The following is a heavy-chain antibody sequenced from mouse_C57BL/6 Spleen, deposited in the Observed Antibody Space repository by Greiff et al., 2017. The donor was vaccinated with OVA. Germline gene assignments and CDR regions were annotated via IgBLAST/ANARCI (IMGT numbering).Heavy chain of an antibody. J-gene: IGHJ4*01. V-gene: IGHV5-16*01. Sequence: EVHLVESEGGLVQPGSSMKLSCTASGFTFSDYYMAWVRQVPEKGLEWVANINYDGSSTYYLDSLKNRFIISRDNAKNILYLQMSSLKSEDTATYYCARVSFDYDAMDYWGQGTSVTVSS. CDR3: ARVSFDYDAMDY. CDR1: GFTFSDYY. CDR2: INYDGSST.